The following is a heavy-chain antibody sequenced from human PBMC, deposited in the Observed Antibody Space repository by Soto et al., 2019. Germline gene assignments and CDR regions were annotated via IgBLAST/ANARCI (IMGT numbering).Heavy chain of an antibody. CDR2: ISSSSSYT. CDR3: ARAWYSSSWYVDY. D-gene: IGHD6-13*01. J-gene: IGHJ4*02. Sequence: GGSLRLSCAASGFTFSDYYMSWIRQAPGKGLEWVSYISSSSSYTNYADSVKGRFTISRDNAKNSLYLQMNSLRAEDTAVYYCARAWYSSSWYVDYWGQGTLVTVSS. CDR1: GFTFSDYY. V-gene: IGHV3-11*05.